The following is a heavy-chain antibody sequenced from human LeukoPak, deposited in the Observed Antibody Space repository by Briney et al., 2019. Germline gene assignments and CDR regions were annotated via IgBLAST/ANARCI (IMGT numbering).Heavy chain of an antibody. V-gene: IGHV3-33*01. D-gene: IGHD1-26*01. Sequence: GGSLRLSCAASGFTFSSYGMHWVRQAPGKGLEWVAVIWYDGSNKYYADSVKGRFTISRDSSKHTLYLQMNSLRAEDTAVYYCATSGSYYRFEYWGQGTQVTVSS. CDR3: ATSGSYYRFEY. J-gene: IGHJ4*02. CDR2: IWYDGSNK. CDR1: GFTFSSYG.